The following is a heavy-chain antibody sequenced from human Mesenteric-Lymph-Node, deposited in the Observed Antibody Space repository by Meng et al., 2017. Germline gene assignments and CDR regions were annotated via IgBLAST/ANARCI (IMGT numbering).Heavy chain of an antibody. D-gene: IGHD3-16*02. J-gene: IGHJ6*02. Sequence: SETLSLTCTVSGGSISSYYWSWIRQPAGKGLEWIGRIYTSGSTNYNPSLKSRVTISVDTSKNQFSLKLSSVTAADTAVYYCARGDDYVWGSYRSLIMGYYGMDVWGQGTTVTVSS. V-gene: IGHV4-4*07. CDR3: ARGDDYVWGSYRSLIMGYYGMDV. CDR1: GGSISSYY. CDR2: IYTSGST.